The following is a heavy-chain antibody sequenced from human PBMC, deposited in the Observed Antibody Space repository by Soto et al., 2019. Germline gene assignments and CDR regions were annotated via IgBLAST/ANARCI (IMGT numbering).Heavy chain of an antibody. Sequence: GGSLRLSCAASGFTFSSYAMSWVRQAPGKGLEWVPAISGSGGSTYYADSAKGRFTISRDNSKNTLYLQMNSLRAEDTAVYYCEKDEHSGRYFPHLDDYWGQGTLVTVSS. V-gene: IGHV3-23*01. J-gene: IGHJ4*02. CDR3: EKDEHSGRYFPHLDDY. CDR2: ISGSGGST. D-gene: IGHD1-26*01. CDR1: GFTFSSYA.